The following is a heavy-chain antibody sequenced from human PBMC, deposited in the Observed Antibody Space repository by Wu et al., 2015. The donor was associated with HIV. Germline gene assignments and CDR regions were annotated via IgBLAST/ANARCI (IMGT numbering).Heavy chain of an antibody. V-gene: IGHV1-69*12. Sequence: QVQLVQSGAEVKKPGSSVKVSCKASGGTFSSYAISWVRQAPGQGLEWMGGIIPIFGTANYAQKFQGRVTITADESTNTAYMQLSSLRSEDTAIYYCATEGAYFLTSSLDSWGQGTLVSVSS. CDR3: ATEGAYFLTSSLDS. CDR2: IIPIFGTA. CDR1: GGTFSSYA. J-gene: IGHJ4*02. D-gene: IGHD2/OR15-2a*01.